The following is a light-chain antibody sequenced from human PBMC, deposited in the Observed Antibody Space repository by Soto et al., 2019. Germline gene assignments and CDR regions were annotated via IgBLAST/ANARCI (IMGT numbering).Light chain of an antibody. CDR1: QNINSW. J-gene: IGKJ2*04. CDR3: QQYNTYCS. V-gene: IGKV1-5*01. Sequence: DIQMTQSPSTLSASVGDRVTITCRARQNINSWLAWYQQKPGKAPKLLIYDASSLESGVPSRFSGSGSGTEFTLTISSLQPDDFATYYCQQYNTYCSFGQGTKLEIK. CDR2: DAS.